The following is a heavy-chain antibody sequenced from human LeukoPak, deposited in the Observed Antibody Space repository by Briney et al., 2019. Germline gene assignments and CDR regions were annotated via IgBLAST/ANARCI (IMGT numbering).Heavy chain of an antibody. D-gene: IGHD5-18*01. CDR1: GGSFSGYY. Sequence: SSETLSLTCAVYGGSFSGYYWSWIRQPPGKGLEWIGEINHSGSTNYNPSLKSRVTISVDTSKNQFSLKLSSVTAADTAVYYCARGKFRGYSYGTAFDYWGQGTLVTASS. CDR2: INHSGST. CDR3: ARGKFRGYSYGTAFDY. J-gene: IGHJ4*02. V-gene: IGHV4-34*01.